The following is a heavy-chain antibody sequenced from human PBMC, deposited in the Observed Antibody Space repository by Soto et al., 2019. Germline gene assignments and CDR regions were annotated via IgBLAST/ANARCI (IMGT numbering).Heavy chain of an antibody. D-gene: IGHD1-26*01. J-gene: IGHJ1*01. Sequence: QVQLQESGPGLVKASETLSLTCTVSGGSISSYYWSWIRQPPGKGLEWIGYIYYSGSTNYNPALKSRVTISVDTSKNQFFLTLSSVTAADTAVYYCARGETNLQHWGQGTLVTVSS. CDR3: ARGETNLQH. CDR2: IYYSGST. V-gene: IGHV4-59*01. CDR1: GGSISSYY.